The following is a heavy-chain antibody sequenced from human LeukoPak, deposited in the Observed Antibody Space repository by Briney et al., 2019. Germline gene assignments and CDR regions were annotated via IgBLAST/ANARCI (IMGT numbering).Heavy chain of an antibody. CDR2: IYTSGTT. D-gene: IGHD4-17*01. Sequence: PSETLSLTCAVSGGSISSYYWSWIRQPAGKGLEWIGRIYTSGTTHYNPSLKSRVTMSVDTSKNQFSLKLSSVTAADTAVYYCARLSTVTTSFDYWGQGTLVTVSS. CDR3: ARLSTVTTSFDY. J-gene: IGHJ4*02. CDR1: GGSISSYY. V-gene: IGHV4-4*07.